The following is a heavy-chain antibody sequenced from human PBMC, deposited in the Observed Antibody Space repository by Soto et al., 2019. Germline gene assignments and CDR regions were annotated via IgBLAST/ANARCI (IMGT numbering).Heavy chain of an antibody. V-gene: IGHV1-69*08. Sequence: QVQLVQYGADVKKPGSSVKISCTASGDAFSNYTFTWVRRAPGQGLEWVGRVIPLLDASNYAEKFQDRVTISADRSTSTVYMELSGLRSEDSAIYYCASGKSQMSQDRMGFYYYMDVWGKGTTVTVSS. CDR2: VIPLLDAS. J-gene: IGHJ6*03. CDR3: ASGKSQMSQDRMGFYYYMDV. CDR1: GDAFSNYT. D-gene: IGHD1-1*01.